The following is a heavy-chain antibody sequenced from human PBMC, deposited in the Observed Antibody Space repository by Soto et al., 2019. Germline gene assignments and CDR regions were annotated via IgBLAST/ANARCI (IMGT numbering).Heavy chain of an antibody. CDR3: ARAVGGNSSYFDF. J-gene: IGHJ4*02. Sequence: QVQLVESGGGVVQRGRCLRLSCAASGFTFSSYAMQWVRQAPGKGLEWVAVISYDGNNKNYADSVKGRFTISRDNSKNTLYLQMNSLRAEDTAVYYCARAVGGNSSYFDFWCQGPLATVSS. CDR2: ISYDGNNK. CDR1: GFTFSSYA. V-gene: IGHV3-30-3*01. D-gene: IGHD2-21*02.